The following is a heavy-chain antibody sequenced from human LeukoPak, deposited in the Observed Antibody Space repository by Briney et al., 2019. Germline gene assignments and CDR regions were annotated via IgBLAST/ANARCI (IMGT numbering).Heavy chain of an antibody. CDR3: ARLRAARVAPIDY. D-gene: IGHD6-6*01. V-gene: IGHV4-59*01. Sequence: PSETLSLTCTVSGGSISSYYWSWIRQPPGKGLEWIGYIYYSGSTNYNPSLKSRVTISVDTSKNQFSLKLSSVTAADTAVYYCARLRAARVAPIDYWGQGTLVTVSS. CDR2: IYYSGST. CDR1: GGSISSYY. J-gene: IGHJ4*02.